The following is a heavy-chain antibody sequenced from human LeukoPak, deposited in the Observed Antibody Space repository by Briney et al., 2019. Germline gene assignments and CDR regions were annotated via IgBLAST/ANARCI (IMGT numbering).Heavy chain of an antibody. Sequence: ASVKVSCKLSLYTLTELSMHWVRPAPGKGREWVGGFDAEDGETIYAQKLQGRVTMTEDTSTDTAYMELSSLRSEDTAVYDCAKAYSYGTSRYFDYWGQGPLVTVSS. D-gene: IGHD5-18*01. CDR1: LYTLTELS. V-gene: IGHV1-24*01. J-gene: IGHJ4*02. CDR2: FDAEDGET. CDR3: AKAYSYGTSRYFDY.